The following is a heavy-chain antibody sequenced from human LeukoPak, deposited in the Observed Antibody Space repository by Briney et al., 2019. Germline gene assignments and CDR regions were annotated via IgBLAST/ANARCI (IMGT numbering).Heavy chain of an antibody. CDR1: EVSIRNFH. V-gene: IGHV4-59*01. J-gene: IGHJ4*02. D-gene: IGHD3-22*01. Sequence: PSETLSLTCTVSEVSIRNFHWNWFPRPPGKRLEWIGHPLYGGRTDYNPSLDSRVTISVDTSKSQFSLNLRSVTTTDTAVYYCARWGHFDASGYFVVDYWGQGALVTVSS. CDR3: ARWGHFDASGYFVVDY. CDR2: PLYGGRT.